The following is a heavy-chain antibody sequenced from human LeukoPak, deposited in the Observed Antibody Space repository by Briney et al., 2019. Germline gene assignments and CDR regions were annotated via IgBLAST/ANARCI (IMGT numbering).Heavy chain of an antibody. CDR2: IIPILGIA. D-gene: IGHD4-17*01. CDR3: AESTTMTTGMIFDY. J-gene: IGHJ4*02. Sequence: SVKVSCKASGGTFSSYAISWVRQAPGQGLEWMGRIIPILGIANYAQKLQGRVTITADKSTSTAYMELSSLRSEDTAVYYCAESTTMTTGMIFDYWGQGTLVTVSS. CDR1: GGTFSSYA. V-gene: IGHV1-69*04.